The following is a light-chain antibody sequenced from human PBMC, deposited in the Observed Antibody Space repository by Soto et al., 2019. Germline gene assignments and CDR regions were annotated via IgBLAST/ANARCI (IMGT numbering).Light chain of an antibody. CDR1: SSDVGAYNS. J-gene: IGLJ1*01. V-gene: IGLV2-14*01. CDR2: DVT. CDR3: SSYTKSNTLV. Sequence: QSVLTQPASVSGSPGQSITISCTGTSSDVGAYNSVSWYQQHPGKAPKLKIYDVTNRPSGVSDRFSGSQSGNTASLTISGLQAEDEADYYCSSYTKSNTLVFGAGTKVTVL.